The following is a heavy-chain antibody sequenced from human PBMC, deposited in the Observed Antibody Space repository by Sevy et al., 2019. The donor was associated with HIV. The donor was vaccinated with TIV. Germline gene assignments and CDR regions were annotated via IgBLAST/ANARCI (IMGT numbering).Heavy chain of an antibody. CDR1: GGSISVYY. J-gene: IGHJ5*02. Sequence: SETLSLTCTVSGGSISVYYWSWIRQPPGKELEYIGYVYHTGSTNYNPSLKSRVTISVDTSNNQFSLKLTSVTAADTAVYYCARAPPVRSGDDSLNWFDPCGQGTLVTVSS. D-gene: IGHD5-12*01. CDR2: VYHTGST. V-gene: IGHV4-59*01. CDR3: ARAPPVRSGDDSLNWFDP.